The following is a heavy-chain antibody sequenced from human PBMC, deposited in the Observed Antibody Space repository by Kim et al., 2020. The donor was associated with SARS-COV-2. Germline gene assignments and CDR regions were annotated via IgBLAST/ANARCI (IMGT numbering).Heavy chain of an antibody. Sequence: SVKVSCKASGGTFSSYAISWVRQAPGQGLEWMGGIIPIFGTANYAQKFQGRVTITADESTSTAYMELSSLRSEDTAVYYCARGYVVPASYYYGMDVWGQGTTVTVSS. CDR2: IIPIFGTA. CDR3: ARGYVVPASYYYGMDV. J-gene: IGHJ6*02. D-gene: IGHD2-2*01. CDR1: GGTFSSYA. V-gene: IGHV1-69*13.